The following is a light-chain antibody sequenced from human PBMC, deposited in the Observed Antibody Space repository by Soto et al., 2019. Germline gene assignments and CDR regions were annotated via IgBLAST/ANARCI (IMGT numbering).Light chain of an antibody. CDR3: GSITRSSTSV. J-gene: IGLJ1*01. Sequence: QSVLSQPASVSGPPGQSITISCTGTSSDVGGFEYVSWYQHQPGKAPKLIIYDVTKRPSGVSNRFSGSKSGNTASLTISGIQAEDEGDYYCGSITRSSTSVFGTGTKATVL. V-gene: IGLV2-14*01. CDR2: DVT. CDR1: SSDVGGFEY.